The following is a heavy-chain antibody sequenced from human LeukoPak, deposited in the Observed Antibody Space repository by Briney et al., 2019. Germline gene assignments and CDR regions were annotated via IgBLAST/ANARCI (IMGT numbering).Heavy chain of an antibody. CDR1: GYRLSELS. J-gene: IGHJ6*03. Sequence: ASVKVSCKVSGYRLSELSMHWVRQAPGKGLEWMGGLDVEDDEPIYAQKFQGRVIMTEDTSTDTAYMELSSLRSEDTAVYYCATGATSPDYNYNMDVWGKGPTVPVS. V-gene: IGHV1-24*01. CDR2: LDVEDDEP. D-gene: IGHD1-26*01. CDR3: ATGATSPDYNYNMDV.